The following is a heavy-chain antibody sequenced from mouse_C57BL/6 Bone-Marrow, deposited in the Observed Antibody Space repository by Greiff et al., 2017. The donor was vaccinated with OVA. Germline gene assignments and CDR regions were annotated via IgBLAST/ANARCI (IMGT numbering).Heavy chain of an antibody. CDR3: ARRTYYSNYVAWFAY. CDR2: IYPGSGST. CDR1: GYTFTSYW. Sequence: QVQLQQPGAELVKPGASVKMSCKASGYTFTSYWITWVKQRPGQGLEWIGDIYPGSGSTNYNEKFKSKATLTVATSSSTAYMQLSSLTSEDSAVYYCARRTYYSNYVAWFAYWGQGTLVTVSA. J-gene: IGHJ3*01. V-gene: IGHV1-55*01. D-gene: IGHD2-5*01.